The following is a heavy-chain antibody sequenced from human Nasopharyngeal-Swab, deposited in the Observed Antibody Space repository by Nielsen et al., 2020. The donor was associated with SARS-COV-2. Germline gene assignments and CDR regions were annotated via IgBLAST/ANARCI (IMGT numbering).Heavy chain of an antibody. D-gene: IGHD5-12*01. CDR1: GSTFSSYS. CDR3: ARDGATIYGMDV. J-gene: IGHJ6*02. Sequence: GESLKISCAASGSTFSSYSMNWVRQAPGKGLEWVSSISSSSSYIYYADSVKGRFTISRDNAKNSLYLQMNSLRAEDTAVYYCARDGATIYGMDVWGQGTTVTVSS. V-gene: IGHV3-21*01. CDR2: ISSSSSYI.